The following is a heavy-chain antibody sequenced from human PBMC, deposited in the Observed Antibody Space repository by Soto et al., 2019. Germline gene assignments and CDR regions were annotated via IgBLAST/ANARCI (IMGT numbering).Heavy chain of an antibody. D-gene: IGHD3-9*01. J-gene: IGHJ6*02. V-gene: IGHV4-30-4*01. CDR2: IYYSGIT. CDR3: ARDIRRYPSGQPHYYYYYGMDV. CDR1: GGSISSGDYY. Sequence: PSETLSLTGTVSGGSISSGDYYWSWIRQPPGKGLEWIGYIYYSGITYYNPSLKSRVTISVDTSKNQFSLKLSSVTAADTAVYYCARDIRRYPSGQPHYYYYYGMDVWGQGTTVTVSS.